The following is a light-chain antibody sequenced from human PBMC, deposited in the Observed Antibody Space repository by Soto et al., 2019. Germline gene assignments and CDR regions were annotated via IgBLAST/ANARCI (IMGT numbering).Light chain of an antibody. J-gene: IGKJ1*01. Sequence: EIVLTQSPGTLSLSPGERATLSCRASQSISSSCLAWYQQKPGQAPRLLIYGASNRATGIPDRFSGSGSGTDFTLTISRLEPEDFAVYYCQQYGTSPRTFGQGTKVDIK. CDR2: GAS. V-gene: IGKV3-20*01. CDR3: QQYGTSPRT. CDR1: QSISSSC.